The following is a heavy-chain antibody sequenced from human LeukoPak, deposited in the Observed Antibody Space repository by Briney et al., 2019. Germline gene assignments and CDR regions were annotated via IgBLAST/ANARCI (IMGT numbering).Heavy chain of an antibody. D-gene: IGHD5-18*01. V-gene: IGHV1-2*02. CDR1: GYTFTGYY. Sequence: GASVKVSCKASGYTFTGYYMHWVRQAPGQGLEWMGWINPNSGGTNYAQKFQGRVTMTRDTSISTAYMELSRLRSDDTAVYYCARGYSYGSGGRFDYWGQGTLVTVSS. CDR2: INPNSGGT. CDR3: ARGYSYGSGGRFDY. J-gene: IGHJ4*02.